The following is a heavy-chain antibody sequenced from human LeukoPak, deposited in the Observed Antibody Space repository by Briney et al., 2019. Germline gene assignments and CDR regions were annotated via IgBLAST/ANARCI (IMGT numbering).Heavy chain of an antibody. V-gene: IGHV1-2*02. CDR2: INPNSGGT. J-gene: IGHJ1*01. D-gene: IGHD3-3*01. Sequence: ASVKVSCKASGYTFSGYYMYWVRQAPGQGLEWMGWINPNSGGTEYAQKFQGRVTMTRDTSISTAYMELSRLRSDDTAVYYCTTSYYDFWSYSSEYFQHWGQGTLVTVSS. CDR1: GYTFSGYY. CDR3: TTSYYDFWSYSSEYFQH.